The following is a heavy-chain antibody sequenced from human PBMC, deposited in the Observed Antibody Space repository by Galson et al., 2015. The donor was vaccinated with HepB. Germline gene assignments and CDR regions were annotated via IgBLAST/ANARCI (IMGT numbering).Heavy chain of an antibody. J-gene: IGHJ4*02. D-gene: IGHD3-16*01. Sequence: SLRLSCAGSGFAVSSNYMSWVRQAPGKGLEWVSVIYSDGKTFYGDSVKGRFTISRDNSQNTRYLQMNRLRVEDTAVYYCARSLGDQTTSDSWGQGTLVTVSS. CDR3: ARSLGDQTTSDS. CDR2: IYSDGKT. V-gene: IGHV3-66*01. CDR1: GFAVSSNY.